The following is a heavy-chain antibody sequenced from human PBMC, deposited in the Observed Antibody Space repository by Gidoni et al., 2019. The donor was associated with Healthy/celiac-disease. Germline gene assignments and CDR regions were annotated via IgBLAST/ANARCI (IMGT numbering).Heavy chain of an antibody. D-gene: IGHD5-18*01. CDR3: ARRFRVGYSYGPAHYYYYGMDV. V-gene: IGHV5-51*01. CDR2: IYPGDSDT. CDR1: GYSFTSYW. J-gene: IGHJ6*02. Sequence: EVQLVQSGAEVKKPGESLKISCKGSGYSFTSYWIGWVRQMPGKGLEWMGIIYPGDSDTRYSPSFQGQVTISADKSISTAYLQWSSLKASDTAMYYCARRFRVGYSYGPAHYYYYGMDVWAKGPRSPSP.